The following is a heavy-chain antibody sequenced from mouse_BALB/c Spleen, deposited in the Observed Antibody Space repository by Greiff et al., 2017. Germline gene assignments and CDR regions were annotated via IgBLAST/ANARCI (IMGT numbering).Heavy chain of an antibody. J-gene: IGHJ4*01. CDR1: GYTFTSYW. Sequence: QVQLQQSGAELAKPGASVKMSCKASGYTFTSYWMHWVKQRPGQGLEWIGYINPSTGYTEYNQKFKDKATLTADKSSSTAYMQLSSLTSEDSAVYYCARLDGNYVWGAMDYWGQGTSVTVSS. CDR2: INPSTGYT. CDR3: ARLDGNYVWGAMDY. V-gene: IGHV1-7*01. D-gene: IGHD2-1*01.